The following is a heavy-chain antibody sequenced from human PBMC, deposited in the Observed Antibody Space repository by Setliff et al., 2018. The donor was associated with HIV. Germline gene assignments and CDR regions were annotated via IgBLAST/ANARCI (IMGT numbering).Heavy chain of an antibody. CDR1: GYSFSSHP. CDR2: IKTGNGDT. Sequence: AASVKVSCKTSGYSFSSHPIHWVRQAPGQRPEWMGWIKTGNGDTQYSQKFRDRVTITRDISASTAYMELSSLRSEDTAVYYCARTPEGAAVFGYWGQGTLVTVSS. V-gene: IGHV1-3*04. D-gene: IGHD6-25*01. J-gene: IGHJ4*02. CDR3: ARTPEGAAVFGY.